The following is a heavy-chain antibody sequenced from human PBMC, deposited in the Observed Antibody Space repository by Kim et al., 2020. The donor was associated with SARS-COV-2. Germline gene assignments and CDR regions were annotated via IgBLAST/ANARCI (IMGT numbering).Heavy chain of an antibody. Sequence: SVKVSCKASGGTFSSCAISWVRQAPGQGLEWMGGLIPIFVTPNYAQIFQVRVTITADESPSTAFMQLRSLRSKNTAGNYCVRGIAVAGVLMYHYYYGM. CDR1: GGTFSSCA. J-gene: IGHJ6*01. CDR3: VRGIAVAGVLMYHYYYGM. V-gene: IGHV1-69*13. D-gene: IGHD2-8*01. CDR2: LIPIFVTP.